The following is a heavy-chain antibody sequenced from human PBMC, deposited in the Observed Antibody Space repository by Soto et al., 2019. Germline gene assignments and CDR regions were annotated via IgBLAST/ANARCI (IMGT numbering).Heavy chain of an antibody. D-gene: IGHD6-6*01. CDR1: GFSFDDYV. Sequence: PGGSLRLSCAASGFSFDDYVMHWVRQAPGKGLEWVSGISWNSGSIGYADSVKGRFTISRDNAKDSLYLQMNSLRAEDTALYYCAKEHSSSSIVDYWGQGTLVTVSS. V-gene: IGHV3-9*01. J-gene: IGHJ4*02. CDR2: ISWNSGSI. CDR3: AKEHSSSSIVDY.